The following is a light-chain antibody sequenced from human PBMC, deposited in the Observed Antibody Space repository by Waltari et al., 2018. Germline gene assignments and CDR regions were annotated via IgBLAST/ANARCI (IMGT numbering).Light chain of an antibody. Sequence: EIVLTQSPGTLSLSPGERATLSCRASQSVSSNYLAGYQQKPGQAPRLLIYGASSRATGIPDRFSGSASGADFTLTISRLEPEDFAVYYCQQYGSSPWTFGQGTKVEIK. J-gene: IGKJ1*01. CDR1: QSVSSNY. CDR3: QQYGSSPWT. CDR2: GAS. V-gene: IGKV3-20*01.